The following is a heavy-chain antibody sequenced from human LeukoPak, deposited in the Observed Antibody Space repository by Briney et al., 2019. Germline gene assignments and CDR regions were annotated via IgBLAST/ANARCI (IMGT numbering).Heavy chain of an antibody. Sequence: GGSLRLSCAASGFTFSSYAMSWVRQAPGKGLEWVSAISGSGGSTYYADSVKGRFTISRDNSKNTLYLQMNSLRAEDTAVYYCARDEGTITDSYYFDYWGQGTLVTVSS. CDR1: GFTFSSYA. J-gene: IGHJ4*02. V-gene: IGHV3-23*01. CDR2: ISGSGGST. D-gene: IGHD3-9*01. CDR3: ARDEGTITDSYYFDY.